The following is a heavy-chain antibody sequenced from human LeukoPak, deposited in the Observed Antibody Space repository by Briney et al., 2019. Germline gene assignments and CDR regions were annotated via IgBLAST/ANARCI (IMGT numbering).Heavy chain of an antibody. J-gene: IGHJ4*02. CDR3: ARVPLDGSGWYIDY. D-gene: IGHD6-19*01. CDR1: GYTFTSYG. V-gene: IGHV1-18*01. Sequence: GASVKVSCKAFGYTFTSYGISWVRQAPGQGLEWMGWIITNNGNTKYAERLQGRVTMTSDTSTSTAYMELRSLRSDDTAVYYCARVPLDGSGWYIDYWGQGTLVTVSS. CDR2: IITNNGNT.